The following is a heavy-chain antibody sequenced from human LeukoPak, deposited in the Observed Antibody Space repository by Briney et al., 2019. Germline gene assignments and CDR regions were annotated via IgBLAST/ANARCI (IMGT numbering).Heavy chain of an antibody. Sequence: GGSLRLSCAASGFTFSTYAMHWVRQAPGKGLEWVSSISSSSSYIYYADSVKGRFTISRDNAKNSLYLQMNSLRAEDTAVYYCASDPVPAANPWGQGTLVTVSS. CDR3: ASDPVPAANP. J-gene: IGHJ5*02. CDR2: ISSSSSYI. CDR1: GFTFSTYA. D-gene: IGHD2-2*01. V-gene: IGHV3-21*01.